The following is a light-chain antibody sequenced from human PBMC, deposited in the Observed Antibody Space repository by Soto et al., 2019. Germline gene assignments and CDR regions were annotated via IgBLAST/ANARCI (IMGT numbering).Light chain of an antibody. Sequence: QSALTQPPSASGSPGQSVTISCTGTSSDIGGNNYVSWYQQHPGKAPKLMIYEVTKRPSGVPDRFSGSMSGNTASLTVSGLQAEDEADYSCSSYGGSDSHMVFGGGTKLTVL. J-gene: IGLJ2*01. CDR2: EVT. CDR1: SSDIGGNNY. CDR3: SSYGGSDSHMV. V-gene: IGLV2-8*01.